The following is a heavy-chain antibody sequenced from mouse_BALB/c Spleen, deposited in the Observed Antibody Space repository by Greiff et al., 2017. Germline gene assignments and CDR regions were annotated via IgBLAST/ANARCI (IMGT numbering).Heavy chain of an antibody. D-gene: IGHD2-4*01. Sequence: DVHLVESGGGLVKPGGSLKLSCAASGFTFSSYAMSWVRQSPEKRLEWVAEISSGGSYTYYPDTVTGRFTISRDNAKNTLYLEMSSLRSEDTAMYYCARSTMITAPAWFAYWGQGTLVTVSA. CDR3: ARSTMITAPAWFAY. V-gene: IGHV5-9-4*01. J-gene: IGHJ3*01. CDR2: ISSGGSYT. CDR1: GFTFSSYA.